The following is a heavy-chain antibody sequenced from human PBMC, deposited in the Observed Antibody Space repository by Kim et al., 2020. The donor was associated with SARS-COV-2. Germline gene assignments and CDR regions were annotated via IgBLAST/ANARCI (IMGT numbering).Heavy chain of an antibody. D-gene: IGHD5-12*01. CDR2: INHSGST. CDR1: GGSFSGYY. Sequence: SETLSLTCAVYGGSFSGYYWSWIRQPPGKGLEWIGEINHSGSTNYNPSLKSRVTISVDTSKNQFSLKLSSVTAADTAVYYCAGVEMATIDYWGQGTLVT. V-gene: IGHV4-34*01. J-gene: IGHJ4*02. CDR3: AGVEMATIDY.